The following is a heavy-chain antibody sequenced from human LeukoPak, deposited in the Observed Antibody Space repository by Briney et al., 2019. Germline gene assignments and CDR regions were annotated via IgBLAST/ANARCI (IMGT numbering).Heavy chain of an antibody. D-gene: IGHD3-10*01. Sequence: ASVKVSCKASGYTFTSYGISWVRQAPGQGLEWMGWISAYNGNTNYARKLQGRVTMTTDTSTSTAYMELRSLRSDDTAVYYCARTMSGSGSYYAFFKGGQRYNWFDPWGQGTLVTVSS. CDR2: ISAYNGNT. CDR3: ARTMSGSGSYYAFFKGGQRYNWFDP. V-gene: IGHV1-18*01. CDR1: GYTFTSYG. J-gene: IGHJ5*02.